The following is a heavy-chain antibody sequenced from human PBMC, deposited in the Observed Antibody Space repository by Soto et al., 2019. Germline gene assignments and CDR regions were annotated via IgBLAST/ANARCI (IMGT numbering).Heavy chain of an antibody. CDR1: GGTFSSYV. D-gene: IGHD5-12*01. CDR3: ARGGSSGSYFDY. J-gene: IGHJ4*02. Sequence: QVQLVQSGAEVKKPGSSVKVSCKASGGTFSSYVISWVRQAPGQGLEWMGDIIPIFGTAKYAQKFQGRVTITADESTSTDYVELSSLRSEDTAVYYCARGGSSGSYFDYWGQGTLVTVSS. CDR2: IIPIFGTA. V-gene: IGHV1-69*01.